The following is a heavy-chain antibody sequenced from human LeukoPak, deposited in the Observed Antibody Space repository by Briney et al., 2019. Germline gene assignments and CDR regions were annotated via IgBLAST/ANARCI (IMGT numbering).Heavy chain of an antibody. CDR3: TQGHDIIGATRY. V-gene: IGHV2-5*01. J-gene: IGHJ4*02. CDR2: ICSNDDK. CDR1: WVSLSTSGGG. D-gene: IGHD1-26*01. Sequence: SGPTLVNPTQPLTLTCTFSWVSLSTSGGGGGWSRQPPEKALEWLALICSNDDKRYSPSLKSRLTITKDTSKNQVVLTLTNMDPVDTATYYCTQGHDIIGATRYWGQGTLVTVSS.